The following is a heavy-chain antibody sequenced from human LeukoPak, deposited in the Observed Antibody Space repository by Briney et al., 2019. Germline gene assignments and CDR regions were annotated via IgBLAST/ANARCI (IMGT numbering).Heavy chain of an antibody. CDR2: ISAYNGNT. V-gene: IGHV1-18*01. Sequence: GASVTVSCMASGYTFTSYGISWVRQAPGQGLEWMGWISAYNGNTNYAQKLQGRVTMTTDTSTSTAYMELRSLRSDDTAMYYCARNRGFYGDYDYWGQGTLVTVSS. CDR1: GYTFTSYG. J-gene: IGHJ4*02. CDR3: ARNRGFYGDYDY. D-gene: IGHD4-17*01.